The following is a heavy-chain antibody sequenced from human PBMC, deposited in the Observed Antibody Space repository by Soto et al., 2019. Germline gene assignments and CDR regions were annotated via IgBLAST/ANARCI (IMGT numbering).Heavy chain of an antibody. J-gene: IGHJ6*02. Sequence: ASVKVSCKASGYTFTSYDINWVRQATGQGLEWMGWMNPNSGNTGYAQKFQGRVTMTRNTSISTAYMELSSLRSEDTAVYYCARGRSDYYYDSSGYYVPYYYYYYGMDVWGQGTTVTVSS. CDR2: MNPNSGNT. CDR1: GYTFTSYD. D-gene: IGHD3-22*01. V-gene: IGHV1-8*01. CDR3: ARGRSDYYYDSSGYYVPYYYYYYGMDV.